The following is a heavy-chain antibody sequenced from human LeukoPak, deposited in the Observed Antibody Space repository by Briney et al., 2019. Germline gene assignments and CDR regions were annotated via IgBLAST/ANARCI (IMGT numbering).Heavy chain of an antibody. D-gene: IGHD3-9*01. CDR3: ARDAYDILTSYSYYYYYMDV. V-gene: IGHV4-4*07. CDR2: IYTSGST. J-gene: IGHJ6*03. Sequence: KPSETLSLTCSVSGGSISSYYWSWIRQPAGKGLEWIGRIYTSGSTNYNPSLRSRVTMSVDTPKNQFSLKLSSVTAADTAVYYCARDAYDILTSYSYYYYYMDVWGKGTTVTVSS. CDR1: GGSISSYY.